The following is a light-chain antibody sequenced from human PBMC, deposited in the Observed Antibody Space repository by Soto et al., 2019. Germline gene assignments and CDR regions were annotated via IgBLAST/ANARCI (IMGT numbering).Light chain of an antibody. CDR2: GAS. Sequence: EIVLTQSPGTLSLSPGARATLSCRASQSVSSSYLAWYQRKPGQAPTLLMYGASSRATGIPNRFSGSGSGTDFTLTISRLEPEDFAVDYCQQYGSLPLTFGGGTKVEIK. CDR3: QQYGSLPLT. CDR1: QSVSSSY. J-gene: IGKJ4*01. V-gene: IGKV3-20*01.